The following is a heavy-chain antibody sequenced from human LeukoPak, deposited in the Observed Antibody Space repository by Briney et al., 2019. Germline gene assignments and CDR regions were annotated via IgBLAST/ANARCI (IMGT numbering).Heavy chain of an antibody. V-gene: IGHV4-61*02. Sequence: SETLSLTCTVSGYAITSGGFSWNWIRQPAGKGLEWIGRIYTSGSTNYNPSLKSRVTMSVDTSKNQFSLKLSSVTAADTAVYYCARDLLTGDYDAFDIWGQGTMVTVSS. J-gene: IGHJ3*02. CDR1: GYAITSGGFS. CDR3: ARDLLTGDYDAFDI. D-gene: IGHD7-27*01. CDR2: IYTSGST.